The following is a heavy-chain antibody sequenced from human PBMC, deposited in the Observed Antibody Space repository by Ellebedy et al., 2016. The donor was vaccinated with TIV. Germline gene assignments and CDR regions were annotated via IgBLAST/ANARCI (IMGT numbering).Heavy chain of an antibody. V-gene: IGHV1-18*01. CDR3: TRDRIVGATSYGY. CDR2: ISPGKGNT. Sequence: AASVKVSCKASGYTFTSYGISWVRQAPGQRLEWMGWISPGKGNTRYSQKFQGEFTISRDTSASTAYLEVSSLRAGDTAVYYCTRDRIVGATSYGYWGQGTLVTVSS. CDR1: GYTFTSYG. J-gene: IGHJ4*02. D-gene: IGHD1-26*01.